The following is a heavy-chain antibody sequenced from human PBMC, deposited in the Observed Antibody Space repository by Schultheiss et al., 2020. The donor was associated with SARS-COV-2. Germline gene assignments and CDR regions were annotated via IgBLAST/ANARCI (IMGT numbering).Heavy chain of an antibody. CDR2: IWYDGSNK. J-gene: IGHJ4*02. CDR1: GFTFSSYG. D-gene: IGHD5-12*01. CDR3: ARDDIVATFDY. V-gene: IGHV3-33*01. Sequence: GGSLRLSCAASGFTFSSYGMHWVRQAPGKGLEWVAVIWYDGSNKYYADSVKGRFTISRDNSKNTLYLQMNSLRAEDTAVYYCARDDIVATFDYWGQGTLVTVSS.